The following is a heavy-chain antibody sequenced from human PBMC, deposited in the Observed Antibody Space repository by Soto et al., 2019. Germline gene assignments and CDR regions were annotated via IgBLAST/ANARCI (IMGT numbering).Heavy chain of an antibody. CDR3: ARDLVGSSSSEVGGGFDY. CDR2: IYHREAT. J-gene: IGHJ4*02. Sequence: SETLSLTCAVSGDSITRGGSSWSWIRQRPGKGLEWIGFIYHREATYYNPSLRSRVTMSLDRSKNQFSLKLSSVTAADTAVYYCARDLVGSSSSEVGGGFDYWGQGTLVTVSS. D-gene: IGHD6-6*01. V-gene: IGHV4-30-2*01. CDR1: GDSITRGGSS.